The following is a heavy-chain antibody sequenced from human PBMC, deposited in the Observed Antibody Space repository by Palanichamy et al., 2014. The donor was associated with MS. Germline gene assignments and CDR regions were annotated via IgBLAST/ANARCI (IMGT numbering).Heavy chain of an antibody. CDR3: ARHGSEDYYYYMDV. D-gene: IGHD1-1*01. Sequence: NYWIGWVRQMPGKGLEWMGMIYPGDSDIRDSPSFQGQGTMSVDKSNSTAYLQWSSLKASDTAMYYCARHGSEDYYYYMDVWGKGTTVTVSS. J-gene: IGHJ6*03. CDR2: IYPGDSDI. CDR1: NYW. V-gene: IGHV5-51*01.